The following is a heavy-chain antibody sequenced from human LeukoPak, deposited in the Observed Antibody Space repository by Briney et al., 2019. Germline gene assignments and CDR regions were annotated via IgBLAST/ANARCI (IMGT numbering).Heavy chain of an antibody. CDR2: IYYSGSA. Sequence: PSETLSLTCTVSGGSISGSSHYWAWIRQPPGKGLEWIGNIYYSGSAYYSPSLKSRVTISVDTSKNQFSLKLSSVTAADTAVYYCARVVLRYVVVVAATSDREANWFNPWGQGTLVTVSS. J-gene: IGHJ5*02. CDR3: ARVVLRYVVVVAATSDREANWFNP. CDR1: GGSISGSSHY. D-gene: IGHD2-15*01. V-gene: IGHV4-39*01.